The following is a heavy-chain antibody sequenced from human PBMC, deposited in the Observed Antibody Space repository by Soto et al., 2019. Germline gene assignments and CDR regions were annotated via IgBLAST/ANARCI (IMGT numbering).Heavy chain of an antibody. V-gene: IGHV1-46*01. CDR2: INPSGGST. Sequence: QVQLVQSGAEVKKPGASVKVSCKASGYTFTSYYMHWVRQAPGQGLEWMGIINPSGGSTSYAQKFQGRVTMTRDTSTSTVYMELSSLRSEDTAVYYCARDFGVGRWLQFWNYFDYWGQGTLVTVSS. D-gene: IGHD5-12*01. CDR3: ARDFGVGRWLQFWNYFDY. J-gene: IGHJ4*02. CDR1: GYTFTSYY.